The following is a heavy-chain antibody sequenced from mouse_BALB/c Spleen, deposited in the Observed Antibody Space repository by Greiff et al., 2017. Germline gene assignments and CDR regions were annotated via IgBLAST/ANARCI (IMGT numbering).Heavy chain of an antibody. CDR1: GYSITSGYY. CDR3: ARVFDGYYRYAMDY. Sequence: EVQLQESGPGLVKPSQSLSLTCSVTGYSITSGYYWNWIRQFPGNQLEWMGYISYDGSNNYNPSLKNRISITRDTSKNQFFLKLNSVTTEDTATYYCARVFDGYYRYAMDYWGQGTSVTVSS. D-gene: IGHD2-3*01. V-gene: IGHV3-6*02. CDR2: ISYDGSN. J-gene: IGHJ4*01.